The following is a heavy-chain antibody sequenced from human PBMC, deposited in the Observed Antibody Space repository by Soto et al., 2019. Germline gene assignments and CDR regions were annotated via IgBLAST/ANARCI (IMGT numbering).Heavy chain of an antibody. J-gene: IGHJ1*01. CDR3: ARDPRSITGTTSSEDFQH. D-gene: IGHD1-20*01. V-gene: IGHV1-69*01. CDR1: GGTFSGYA. CDR2: IIPILGIT. Sequence: QAQVMQSGAEVKKPGSSVKVSCKASGGTFSGYAISWVRQAPGQGLEWMGGIIPILGITNYAQKFQGRITIAADESTGTVYMDLRSLRSEDTAVYYCARDPRSITGTTSSEDFQHWGQGTLVSVSS.